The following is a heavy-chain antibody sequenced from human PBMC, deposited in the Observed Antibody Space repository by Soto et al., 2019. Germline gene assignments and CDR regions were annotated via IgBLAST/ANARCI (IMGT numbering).Heavy chain of an antibody. Sequence: QVQLVESGGGVVQPGRSLRLSCAASGFTFYSYGMHWVRQAPGKGLEWVAVISSDGNNKYYADSVKGRFTISRDNFKNTLYLQMSSLRADDTAVYYCAKDLLPNTVTTCGSWGQGTLVTVSS. V-gene: IGHV3-30*18. D-gene: IGHD4-17*01. CDR3: AKDLLPNTVTTCGS. J-gene: IGHJ5*02. CDR1: GFTFYSYG. CDR2: ISSDGNNK.